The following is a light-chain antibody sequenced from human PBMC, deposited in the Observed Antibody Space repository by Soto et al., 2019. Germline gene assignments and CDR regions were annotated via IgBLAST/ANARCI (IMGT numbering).Light chain of an antibody. CDR3: CSWTTGSTLYV. V-gene: IGLV2-14*01. Sequence: QSVLTQPASVSGSPGQSITISCTGTSSDVGNYDYVSWYQQYPGKAPKLVIYGVSYRPSGVSNRFSGSKSGNTASLTISGLQAEDEADYYCCSWTTGSTLYVFGTGTNVTVL. CDR2: GVS. J-gene: IGLJ1*01. CDR1: SSDVGNYDY.